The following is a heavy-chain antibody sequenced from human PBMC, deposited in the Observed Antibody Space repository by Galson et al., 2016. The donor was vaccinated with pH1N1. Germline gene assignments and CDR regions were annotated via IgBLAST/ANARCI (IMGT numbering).Heavy chain of an antibody. Sequence: ASGGSISRHAINWVRQAPGQGLEWMGGIIPVFGIINYAQNFQGRGTITADESTNTAYMELSRLRSEDTAIYYCAKGGHYSSFDYWGQGALVTVSS. CDR1: GGSISRHA. J-gene: IGHJ4*02. CDR3: AKGGHYSSFDY. V-gene: IGHV1-69*01. CDR2: IIPVFGII. D-gene: IGHD4-11*01.